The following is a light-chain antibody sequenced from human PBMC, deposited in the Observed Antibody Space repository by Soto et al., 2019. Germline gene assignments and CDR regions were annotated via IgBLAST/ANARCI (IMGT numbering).Light chain of an antibody. CDR1: QSVSSSY. CDR2: GTS. CDR3: QQYGSSALT. Sequence: LTHSPGTLSLSPGERATMYCRASQSVSSSYLVWYQQRPGQPPRLLIYGTSNRAAGIPDRFTGTGSWTDFTLTIFRLESEDSAVYYCQQYGSSALTFGGRTK. V-gene: IGKV3-20*01. J-gene: IGKJ4*01.